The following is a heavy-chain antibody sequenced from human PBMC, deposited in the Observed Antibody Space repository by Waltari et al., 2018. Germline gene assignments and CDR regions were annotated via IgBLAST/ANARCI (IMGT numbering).Heavy chain of an antibody. CDR2: IKQDASEK. CDR3: ARYDLRTPWDGMDV. CDR1: AVSFLSTW. Sequence: DVHLVVPGGGLVEHGGSLRLSCAASAVSFLSTWLSWVRQAPGKGLQYVASIKQDASEKYYLDSVKGRFTISRDNAENSLSLQMNSLRAEDTAIYYCARYDLRTPWDGMDVWGQGTTVTVSS. D-gene: IGHD3-3*01. V-gene: IGHV3-7*03. J-gene: IGHJ6*02.